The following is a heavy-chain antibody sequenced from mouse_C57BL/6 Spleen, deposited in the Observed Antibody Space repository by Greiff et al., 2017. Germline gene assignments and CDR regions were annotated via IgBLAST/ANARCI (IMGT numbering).Heavy chain of an antibody. V-gene: IGHV6-3*01. CDR3: TDYDETCYAMDY. CDR1: GFTFSNYW. CDR2: IRLKSDNYAT. D-gene: IGHD2-4*01. J-gene: IGHJ4*01. Sequence: EVKLLESGGGLVQPGGSMKLSCVASGFTFSNYWMNWVRQSPEKGLEWVAQIRLKSDNYATHYAESVKGRFTISRDDSKSSVYLQMNNLRAEDTGIYYCTDYDETCYAMDYWGQGTSVTVSS.